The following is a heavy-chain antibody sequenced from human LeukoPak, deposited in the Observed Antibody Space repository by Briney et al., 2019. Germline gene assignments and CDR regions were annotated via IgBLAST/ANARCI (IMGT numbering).Heavy chain of an antibody. Sequence: GGSLRLSCAASGFTFSDYYMTWIRQAPGKGQEVVSYISGGGDDINYADSVKGRLTISRDNSKNTLYLQMHSLRAEDTAVYYCARVVDHDYGDYYLDYWGQGTLVTVSS. V-gene: IGHV3-11*05. CDR2: ISGGGDDI. CDR1: GFTFSDYY. D-gene: IGHD4-17*01. CDR3: ARVVDHDYGDYYLDY. J-gene: IGHJ4*02.